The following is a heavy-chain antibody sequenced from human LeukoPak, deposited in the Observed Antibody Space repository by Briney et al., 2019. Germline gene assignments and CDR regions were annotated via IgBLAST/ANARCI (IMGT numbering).Heavy chain of an antibody. D-gene: IGHD3-22*01. J-gene: IGHJ4*02. V-gene: IGHV3-23*01. CDR2: ISDRGSRA. CDR3: AKRGVVIRVILVGFHKEAYYFDS. Sequence: GGSLRLSCAVSGITLSNYGMSWVRQAPGKGLEWVAGISDRGSRANYADSVKGRFTISTDHPKNTLYLQMNSLRAEDTAVYFCAKRGVVIRVILVGFHKEAYYFDSWGQGALVTVSS. CDR1: GITLSNYG.